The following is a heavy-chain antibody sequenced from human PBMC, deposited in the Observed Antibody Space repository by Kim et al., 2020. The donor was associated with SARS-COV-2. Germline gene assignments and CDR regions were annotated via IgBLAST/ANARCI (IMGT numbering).Heavy chain of an antibody. Sequence: ASVKVSCAASGDTFTDYFMQWVRQAPGQGLEWMGRINPKTGGTDFAQKFQGRVTLTRDPSINTAYMELNWLKSDDTAVYFCASPLELLGGSLHGLGSWGRGNVVTV. CDR2: INPKTGGT. J-gene: IGHJ5*02. D-gene: IGHD6-25*01. CDR3: ASPLELLGGSLHGLGS. CDR1: GDTFTDYF. V-gene: IGHV1-2*06.